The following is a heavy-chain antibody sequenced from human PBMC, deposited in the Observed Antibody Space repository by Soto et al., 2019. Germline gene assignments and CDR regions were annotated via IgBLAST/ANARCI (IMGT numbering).Heavy chain of an antibody. CDR3: ARLMATSWFDL. CDR1: GASISSGGHH. V-gene: IGHV4-31*03. J-gene: IGHJ5*02. CDR2: IYYSGTT. Sequence: PSATMSLTCTVSGASISSGGHHWSWIRQHPAKGLEWIGHIYYSGTTYYNPSLKSRATISAETSENQLSLKLLSVTAADTAGYVCARLMATSWFDLWGQG.